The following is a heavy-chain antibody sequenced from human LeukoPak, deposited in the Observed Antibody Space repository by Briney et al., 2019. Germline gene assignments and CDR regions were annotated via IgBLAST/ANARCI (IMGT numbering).Heavy chain of an antibody. J-gene: IGHJ5*02. CDR3: AKDVSWNWFDP. CDR2: ISYDGSNK. V-gene: IGHV3-30*18. CDR1: VFTFSTYA. Sequence: RSLRLSCAASVFTFSTYAMHWVRQAPGKGLEWVAVISYDGSNKYYADSVKGRFTISRDNSKNTLYLQMNTLRAEDTAVYYCAKDVSWNWFDPWGQRTVDAVSS.